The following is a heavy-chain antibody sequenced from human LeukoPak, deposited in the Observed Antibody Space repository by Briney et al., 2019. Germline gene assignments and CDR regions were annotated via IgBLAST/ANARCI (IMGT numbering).Heavy chain of an antibody. CDR3: ARAAKVDCSSTSCSRNAFDI. J-gene: IGHJ3*02. V-gene: IGHV4-30-4*08. CDR1: GGSISSGDYY. CDR2: IYYSGST. Sequence: SETLSLTCTVSGGSISSGDYYWSWIRQPPGKGLEWIGYIYYSGSTYHNPSLKSRVTISVDKSKNQFSLKLSSVTAADTAVYYCARAAKVDCSSTSCSRNAFDIWGQGTMVTVSS. D-gene: IGHD2-2*01.